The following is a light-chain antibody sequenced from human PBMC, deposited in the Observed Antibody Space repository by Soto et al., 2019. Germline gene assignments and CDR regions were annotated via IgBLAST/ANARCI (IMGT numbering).Light chain of an antibody. Sequence: EIVLTQSPGPLSLSPGERATLYCRASQSVTSSYLAWYQQKPGQAPRLLIYGGSNRATGIPDRFSGSGSGTDFTLTISRVEAEDFAVYYGQHYGSSRRWTFGQGTKVESK. CDR3: QHYGSSRRWT. CDR1: QSVTSSY. V-gene: IGKV3-20*01. J-gene: IGKJ1*01. CDR2: GGS.